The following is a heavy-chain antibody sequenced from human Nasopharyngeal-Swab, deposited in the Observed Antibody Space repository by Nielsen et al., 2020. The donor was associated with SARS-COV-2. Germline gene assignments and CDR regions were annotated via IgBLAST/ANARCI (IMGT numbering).Heavy chain of an antibody. CDR2: IYPGDSDT. Sequence: QVSCKGSGYSFTSYWIGWVRQMPGKGLEWMGIIYPGDSDTRYSPSFQGQVTISADKSISTAYLQWSSLKASDTAMYYCARQGYSYGRRYYYYYMDVWGKGTTVTVSS. D-gene: IGHD5-18*01. V-gene: IGHV5-51*01. J-gene: IGHJ6*03. CDR3: ARQGYSYGRRYYYYYMDV. CDR1: GYSFTSYW.